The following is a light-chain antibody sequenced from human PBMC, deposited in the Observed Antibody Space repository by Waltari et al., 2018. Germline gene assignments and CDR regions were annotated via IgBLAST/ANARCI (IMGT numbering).Light chain of an antibody. V-gene: IGKV4-1*01. CDR1: QSVISSFNNKNY. CDR2: WAS. CDR3: QQYSATPPT. Sequence: DIVMTQSPDSLAVSLGERATINCKCSQSVISSFNNKNYLTWFQQKAGEPPKLLIYWASTRESGVPDRFSGSGSGTDFTLTISGLQAEDVAVYYCQQYSATPPTFGQGTKVEIK. J-gene: IGKJ1*01.